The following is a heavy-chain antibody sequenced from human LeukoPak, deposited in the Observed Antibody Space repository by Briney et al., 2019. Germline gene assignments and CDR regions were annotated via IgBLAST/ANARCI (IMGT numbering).Heavy chain of an antibody. CDR3: ARHYNYYDSSGYDY. V-gene: IGHV4-34*01. CDR1: GGCFGGYY. CDR2: INHSGST. J-gene: IGHJ4*02. Sequence: PSETLSLTCAVYGGCFGGYYWSWIRLPPGKGLEWIGEINHSGSTNYNPSLKSRVTISVDTSKNQFSLKLSSVTAADTAVYYCARHYNYYDSSGYDYWGQGTLVTVSS. D-gene: IGHD3-22*01.